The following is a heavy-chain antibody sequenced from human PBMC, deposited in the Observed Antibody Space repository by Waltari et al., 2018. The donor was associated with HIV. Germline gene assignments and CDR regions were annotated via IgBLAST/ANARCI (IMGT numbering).Heavy chain of an antibody. CDR3: AKDMGVFYAYGMDV. J-gene: IGHJ6*02. CDR2: ISWDSGNI. Sequence: EAQWVEAGGGSVQTGRSVRASCAASGHPQGDYAMNCVRQAPGKGRGWVSGISWDSGNIEDGDSVKGRVTISRDNGKNSLYLQMNSLRSEDTGLYYCAKDMGVFYAYGMDVWGQGTAVTVSS. CDR1: GHPQGDYA. V-gene: IGHV3-9*01. D-gene: IGHD3-16*01.